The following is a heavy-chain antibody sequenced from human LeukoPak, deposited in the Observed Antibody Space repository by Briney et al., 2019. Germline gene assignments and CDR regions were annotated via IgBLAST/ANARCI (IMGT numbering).Heavy chain of an antibody. D-gene: IGHD3-10*01. V-gene: IGHV4-4*07. J-gene: IGHJ6*02. CDR1: GAPINDYY. CDR3: AKGGDYYQGMDV. Sequence: SETLSLTCTVSGAPINDYYWNWVRQPVGKGLEWIGRILGSGSTNYSPSLKSRVTMTVDTSKNQLSLKVMSVTAADTAVYYCAKGGDYYQGMDVWGQGTTV. CDR2: ILGSGST.